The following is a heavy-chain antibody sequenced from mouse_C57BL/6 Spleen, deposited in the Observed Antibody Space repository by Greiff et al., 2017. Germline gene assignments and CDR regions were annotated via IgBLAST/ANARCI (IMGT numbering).Heavy chain of an antibody. Sequence: EVKLQESGPGLVKPSQSLSLTCSVTGYSITSGYYWNWIRQFPGNKLEWMGYISYDGSNNYNPSLKNRISITRDTSTNQFFLKLNSVTTEDTATYYCARDRVLRYYFDYWGQGTTLTVAS. CDR3: ARDRVLRYYFDY. CDR1: GYSITSGYY. V-gene: IGHV3-6*01. J-gene: IGHJ2*01. CDR2: ISYDGSN. D-gene: IGHD1-1*01.